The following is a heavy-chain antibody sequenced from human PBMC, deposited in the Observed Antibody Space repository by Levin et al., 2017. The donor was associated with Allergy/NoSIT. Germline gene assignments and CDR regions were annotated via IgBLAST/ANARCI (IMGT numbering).Heavy chain of an antibody. V-gene: IGHV3-53*01. CDR3: ATWRVGANWYFDL. CDR1: GFTVSSIH. CDR2: IYSGGNT. D-gene: IGHD1-1*01. J-gene: IGHJ2*01. Sequence: ASVKVSCAASGFTVSSIHMSWVRQAPGKGLEWVSFIYSGGNTYYADSVKGRFTISRDNSKNIVYLQMNSLRAEDTAVYYCATWRVGANWYFDLWGRGTLVTVSS.